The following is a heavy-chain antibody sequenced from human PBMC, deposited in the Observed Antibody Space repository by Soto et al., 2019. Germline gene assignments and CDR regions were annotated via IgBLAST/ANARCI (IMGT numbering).Heavy chain of an antibody. V-gene: IGHV4-31*03. D-gene: IGHD5-12*01. J-gene: IGHJ6*02. CDR3: ARESGGYDSSTRYGLDA. Sequence: SETLSLTCSVSGGSISSVGHYWTWIRQQPGKGLEWIGYSYYSGSTDYNPSLKSRATISVDRSKNQFSLNLTSVTAADTAIYYCARESGGYDSSTRYGLDAWGQGTTVTVSS. CDR2: SYYSGST. CDR1: GGSISSVGHY.